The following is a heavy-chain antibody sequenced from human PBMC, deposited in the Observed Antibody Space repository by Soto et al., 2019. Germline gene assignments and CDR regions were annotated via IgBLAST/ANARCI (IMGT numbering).Heavy chain of an antibody. CDR3: AKVLSDYGDYVYYFDY. V-gene: IGHV3-23*01. CDR1: GFTFSSYA. D-gene: IGHD4-17*01. CDR2: ISGSGGST. Sequence: GGSLRLSCAASGFTFSSYAMSWVRQAPGKGLEWVSAISGSGGSTYYADSVKSRFTISRDNSKNTLYLQMNSLRAEDTAVYYCAKVLSDYGDYVYYFDYWGQGTLVTVSS. J-gene: IGHJ4*02.